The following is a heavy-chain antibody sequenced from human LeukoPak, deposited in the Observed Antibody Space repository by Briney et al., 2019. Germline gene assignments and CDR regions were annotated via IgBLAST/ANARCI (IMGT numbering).Heavy chain of an antibody. CDR3: ARVVGTDEGADY. CDR2: IKPDGSEK. CDR1: GFTFRNYW. J-gene: IGHJ4*02. D-gene: IGHD1-7*01. Sequence: PGGSLRLSCAASGFTFRNYWMNWVRQAPGKGLEWVANIKPDGSEKRYVDSVKGRFTISRDNAKNSLYLQMNSLIAEDTAVYYCARVVGTDEGADYWGQGTLVTVSS. V-gene: IGHV3-7*04.